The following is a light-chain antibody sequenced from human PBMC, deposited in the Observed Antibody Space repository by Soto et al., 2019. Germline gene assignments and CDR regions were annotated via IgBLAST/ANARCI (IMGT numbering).Light chain of an antibody. Sequence: QPVLTQPPSVSGAPGQRVTISCTGSSSNIGAGYDVHWYQQLPGRAPKLLIYGNTNRPSGVPDRFSGSKSGTSASLAITALQGQDEADYYYLSFASRLSVVFSGGTKLTVL. CDR2: GNT. CDR3: LSFASRLSVV. J-gene: IGLJ2*01. CDR1: SSNIGAGYD. V-gene: IGLV1-40*01.